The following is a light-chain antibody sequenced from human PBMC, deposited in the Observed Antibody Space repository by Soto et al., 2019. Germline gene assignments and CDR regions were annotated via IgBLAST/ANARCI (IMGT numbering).Light chain of an antibody. V-gene: IGLV2-8*01. CDR1: SSDIGGYNY. CDR2: EVT. J-gene: IGLJ2*01. Sequence: QSALTQPPSASGSPGQSVTISCTGTSSDIGGYNYVSWYQQHPGKAPKLMIYEVTKRPSGVPDRFSGSKSGNTASLTVSGLQAEDEADYYCSSCAVSSNNLGSNTFVFGGGTKVTVL. CDR3: SSCAVSSNNLGSNTFV.